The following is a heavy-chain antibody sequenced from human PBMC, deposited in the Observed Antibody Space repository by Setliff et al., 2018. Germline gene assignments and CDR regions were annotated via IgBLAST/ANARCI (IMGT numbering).Heavy chain of an antibody. CDR2: ISAYTGNT. J-gene: IGHJ1*01. Sequence: ASVKVSCKASGYTFTSSGITWVRQAPGQGLEWMGWISAYTGNTNYAQKLQGRVTMTTDTSTGTAFLELMSLRSDDTAVYYCSRLVRFCTPSTCQGASASEHWGQGTLVTV. CDR3: SRLVRFCTPSTCQGASASEH. D-gene: IGHD2-15*01. CDR1: GYTFTSSG. V-gene: IGHV1-18*01.